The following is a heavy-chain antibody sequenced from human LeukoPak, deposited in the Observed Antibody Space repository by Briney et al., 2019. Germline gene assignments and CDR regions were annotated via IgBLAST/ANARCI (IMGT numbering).Heavy chain of an antibody. CDR3: ARRSTEYTSLTDY. Sequence: GESLKISCRGSGYSFTTYWIGWVRQMPGKGLEWMAIIYPGDSDTRYSPSFQGQVTISADKSINTAYLHWSSLKASDTAIFYCARRSTEYTSLTDYWGQGTLVTVSS. J-gene: IGHJ4*02. CDR1: GYSFTTYW. V-gene: IGHV5-51*01. D-gene: IGHD6-6*01. CDR2: IYPGDSDT.